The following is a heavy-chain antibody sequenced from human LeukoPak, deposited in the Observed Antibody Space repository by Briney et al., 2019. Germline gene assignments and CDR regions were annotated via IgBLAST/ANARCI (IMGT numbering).Heavy chain of an antibody. CDR2: IKSKTDGGTT. D-gene: IGHD6-13*01. CDR3: TTDYDGYSSSWYQIYYYYGMDV. Sequence: SGGSLRLSCAASGFTFSNAWMSWVRQAPGKGLEWVGRIKSKTDGGTTDYAAPVKGRSTISRDDSKNTLYLQMNSLKTEDTAVYYCTTDYDGYSSSWYQIYYYYGMDVWGQGTTVTVSS. V-gene: IGHV3-15*01. CDR1: GFTFSNAW. J-gene: IGHJ6*02.